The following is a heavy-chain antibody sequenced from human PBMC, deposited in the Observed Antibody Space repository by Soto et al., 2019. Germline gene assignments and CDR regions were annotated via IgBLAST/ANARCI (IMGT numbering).Heavy chain of an antibody. CDR3: ARTVRSYSWSYFDD. CDR1: GSSLTSTHW. D-gene: IGHD4-4*01. Sequence: QVQLQESGPGLVKPSGTLSLTCAVSGSSLTSTHWWSWVRQSPGKGLEWIGEIYRSGSTKYNPSLKSQVSLSLDKSKNEFSLNLKSVTAADTAVYYCARTVRSYSWSYFDDWGQGTLVTVSS. V-gene: IGHV4-4*02. J-gene: IGHJ4*02. CDR2: IYRSGST.